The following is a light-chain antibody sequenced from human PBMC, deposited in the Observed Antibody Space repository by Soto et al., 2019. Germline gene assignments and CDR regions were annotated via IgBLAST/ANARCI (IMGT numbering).Light chain of an antibody. J-gene: IGKJ1*01. CDR3: QQYKNWPRT. V-gene: IGKV3-15*01. CDR1: ESVDIN. CDR2: GAS. Sequence: EIVLTHAPATRSVSPVERVTLSFRASESVDINLAWYQQKPGQAPRLLIYGASTRATDMPGTFSGRGSGTEFTLTISSLQSEDFAVYYCQQYKNWPRTVGQGTKWIS.